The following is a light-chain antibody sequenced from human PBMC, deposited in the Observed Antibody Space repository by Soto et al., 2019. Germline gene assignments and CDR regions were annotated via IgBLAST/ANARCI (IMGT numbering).Light chain of an antibody. CDR1: SNDVGGYNY. CDR2: DVS. V-gene: IGLV2-11*01. Sequence: QSALTQPRSVSGSPGQSVTISCTGTSNDVGGYNYVSWYQQHPGKAPKLMIYDVSKRPSGVPDRFSGSKSGNTASLTISGLQAEDEADYYCCSYAGSYIYVFGTGTQLTVL. CDR3: CSYAGSYIYV. J-gene: IGLJ1*01.